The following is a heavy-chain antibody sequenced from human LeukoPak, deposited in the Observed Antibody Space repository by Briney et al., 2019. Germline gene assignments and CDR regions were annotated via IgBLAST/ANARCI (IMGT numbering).Heavy chain of an antibody. CDR2: IYYSGST. CDR1: GGSISSYY. CDR3: AREDPHGASDI. J-gene: IGHJ3*02. V-gene: IGHV4-59*01. Sequence: SETLSLTCTVSGGSISSYYWSWIRQPPGKGLEWIGYIYYSGSTNYNPSLKSRVTISVDTSKNQFSLKLSSVTAADTAVYYCAREDPHGASDIWGQGTMVTVSS.